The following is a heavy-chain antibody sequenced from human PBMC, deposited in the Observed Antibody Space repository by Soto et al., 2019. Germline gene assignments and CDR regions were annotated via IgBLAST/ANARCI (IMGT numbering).Heavy chain of an antibody. J-gene: IGHJ4*02. V-gene: IGHV3-23*01. Sequence: EVQLLESGGGLVQPGGSLRLSCAASGFTFSSYAMSWVRQAPGKGLEWVSAIRGSGGSTYYADSVKGRFNIFRDNSKNTLYLQMNSLRAEDTAVYYCAKGFMTTVVSRHVGGLYVDYWGQGTLVTVSS. CDR2: IRGSGGST. CDR3: AKGFMTTVVSRHVGGLYVDY. CDR1: GFTFSSYA. D-gene: IGHD4-17*01.